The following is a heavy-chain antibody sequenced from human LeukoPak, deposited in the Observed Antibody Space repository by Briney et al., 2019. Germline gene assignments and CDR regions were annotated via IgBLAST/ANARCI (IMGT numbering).Heavy chain of an antibody. Sequence: SETLSLTCAVYGGSFSGYYWSWIRQPPGKGREWIGEINHSGSTNYNPSLKSRVTISVDTSKNQFSLKLSSVTAADTAVYYCARGRSSRITMIVVVPRGYYMDVWGKGTTVTVSS. D-gene: IGHD3-22*01. CDR1: GGSFSGYY. CDR3: ARGRSSRITMIVVVPRGYYMDV. CDR2: INHSGST. J-gene: IGHJ6*03. V-gene: IGHV4-34*01.